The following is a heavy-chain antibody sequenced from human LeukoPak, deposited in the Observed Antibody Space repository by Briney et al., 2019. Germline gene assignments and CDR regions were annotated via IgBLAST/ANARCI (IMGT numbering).Heavy chain of an antibody. J-gene: IGHJ4*02. V-gene: IGHV4-38-2*02. CDR1: GYSISSGYY. CDR2: IYHSGST. D-gene: IGHD3-16*02. CDR3: ARHVRGHDYVWGSYPSPFAY. Sequence: PSETLSLTCTVSGYSISSGYYWGWIRQPPGKGLEWIGSIYHSGSTYYNPSLKSRVTMSVDTSKNQFSLRLSSVTAADTAVYYCARHVRGHDYVWGSYPSPFAYWGQGTLVTVSS.